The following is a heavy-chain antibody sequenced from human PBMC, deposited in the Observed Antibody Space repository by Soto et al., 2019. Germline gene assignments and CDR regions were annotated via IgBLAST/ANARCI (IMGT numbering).Heavy chain of an antibody. D-gene: IGHD6-19*01. CDR3: ARVRQWLGPPNDAFDI. V-gene: IGHV3-53*04. CDR1: GFTVSSNY. J-gene: IGHJ3*02. Sequence: HPGGSLRLSCAASGFTVSSNYMSWVRQAPGKGLEWVSVIYSGGSTYYADSVKGRFTISRHNSKNTLYLQMNSLRAEDTAVYYCARVRQWLGPPNDAFDIWGQGTMVTVSS. CDR2: IYSGGST.